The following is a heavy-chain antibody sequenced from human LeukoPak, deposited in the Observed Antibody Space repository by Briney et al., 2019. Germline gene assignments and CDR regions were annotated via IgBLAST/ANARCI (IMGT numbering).Heavy chain of an antibody. Sequence: GGSLRLSCAASGFTFSSYAMSWVRQAPGRGLEWVSAISGSGGSTYYADSVKGRFTISRDNAKNSLYLQMNSLRAEDTAVYYCARDNPYDSSGLFDYWGQGTLVTVSS. CDR2: ISGSGGST. J-gene: IGHJ4*02. D-gene: IGHD3-22*01. CDR1: GFTFSSYA. V-gene: IGHV3-23*01. CDR3: ARDNPYDSSGLFDY.